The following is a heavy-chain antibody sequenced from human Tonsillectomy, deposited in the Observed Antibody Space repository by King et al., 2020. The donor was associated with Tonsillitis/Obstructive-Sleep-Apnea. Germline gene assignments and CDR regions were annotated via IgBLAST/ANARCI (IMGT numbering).Heavy chain of an antibody. CDR1: GFTFSSYW. CDR2: IKQDGSEK. D-gene: IGHD3-10*01. Sequence: VQLVESGGGLVQPGGSLRLSCAASGFTFSSYWRTWVCQAPGKGLEWVANIKQDGSEKYYVDSGKGRFTTSRDNAKNSLYLHINSLRPDDTAVYYCARDGWGSTSLNWFDPWGQGTLVTVSS. CDR3: ARDGWGSTSLNWFDP. V-gene: IGHV3-7*04. J-gene: IGHJ5*02.